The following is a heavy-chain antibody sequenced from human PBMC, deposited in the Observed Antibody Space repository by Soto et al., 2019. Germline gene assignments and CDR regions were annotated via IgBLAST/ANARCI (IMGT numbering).Heavy chain of an antibody. D-gene: IGHD6-13*01. Sequence: QITLKESGPTLVKPTQTLTLTCTFSGFSLSTSGVGVGWIRQPPGKALAWLALFYWDDDKRYSPSLESRLTITQHTSKNQVRFTMTNMDPVDTATYYCAHKARYTSRGYGFDPWGQGTLVTVAS. CDR2: FYWDDDK. J-gene: IGHJ5*02. V-gene: IGHV2-5*02. CDR3: AHKARYTSRGYGFDP. CDR1: GFSLSTSGVG.